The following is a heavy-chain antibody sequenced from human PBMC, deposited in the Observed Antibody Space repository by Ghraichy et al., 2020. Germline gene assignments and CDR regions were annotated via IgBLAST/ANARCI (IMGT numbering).Heavy chain of an antibody. D-gene: IGHD6-13*01. V-gene: IGHV3-23*01. Sequence: GESLNISCAASGFTFSSYAMSWVRQAPGKGLEWVSTVSGSGGSTYYADSVKGRFTISRDNSKNTLYLQMNSLRAEDTAVYYCAKEGSSSWWGVDYWGQGTLVTVSS. CDR1: GFTFSSYA. CDR2: VSGSGGST. J-gene: IGHJ4*02. CDR3: AKEGSSSWWGVDY.